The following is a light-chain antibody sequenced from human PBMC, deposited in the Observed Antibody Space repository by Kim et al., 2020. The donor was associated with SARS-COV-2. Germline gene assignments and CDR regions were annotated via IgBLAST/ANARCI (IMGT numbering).Light chain of an antibody. J-gene: IGKJ4*01. Sequence: LTPGQQAPLTCRASQSVNSYLAWYQHKPGQAPRLLIYDASNMATGIPARFSGSGSGTDFTLTISSLEPEDFAVYYCQQRNNWPLTFGGGTKVEIK. V-gene: IGKV3-11*01. CDR3: QQRNNWPLT. CDR1: QSVNSY. CDR2: DAS.